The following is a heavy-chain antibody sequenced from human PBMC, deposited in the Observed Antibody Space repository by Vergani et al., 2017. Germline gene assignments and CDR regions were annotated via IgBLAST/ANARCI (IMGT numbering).Heavy chain of an antibody. V-gene: IGHV1-2*02. D-gene: IGHD4-17*01. CDR1: GYTFTGYY. J-gene: IGHJ4*02. CDR3: ARVFSHYGDYYDY. CDR2: INPNSGGT. Sequence: QVQLVQSGAEVKKPGASVKVSCKASGYTFTGYYMPWVRQAPGQGLEWMGWINPNSGGTNYEQKFQGRVTMTRETSISTTYMELSRLRSDDTAVYYCARVFSHYGDYYDYWGQGTLVTVSS.